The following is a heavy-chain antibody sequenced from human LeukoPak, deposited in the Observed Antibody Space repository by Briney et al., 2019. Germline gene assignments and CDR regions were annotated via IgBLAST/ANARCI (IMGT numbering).Heavy chain of an antibody. CDR1: GFTFSSYG. J-gene: IGHJ5*01. CDR2: ISGSGGNT. CDR3: VKDPPSGWFDY. D-gene: IGHD6-19*01. Sequence: GGSLRLSCAASGFTFSSYGMSWVRQAAGKGLEWVSGISGSGGNTYYAESVKGRFTISRDNSKNTLYLQMNSLRAEDTAVYYCVKDPPSGWFDYWGQGTLVTASS. V-gene: IGHV3-23*01.